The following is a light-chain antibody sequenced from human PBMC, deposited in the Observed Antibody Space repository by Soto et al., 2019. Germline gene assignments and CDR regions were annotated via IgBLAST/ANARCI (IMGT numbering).Light chain of an antibody. CDR1: QNINNY. CDR2: DAS. V-gene: IGKV1-33*01. J-gene: IGKJ5*01. Sequence: DMQMTQSSSSRSASVGDRVTSTCQASQNINNYLNWYQQKPGRAPKLLIYDASNLEAGVPSRFRGSGSGTDFTFTISRLQPEDIATYYCQQYENLPTFGQGTRLEIK. CDR3: QQYENLPT.